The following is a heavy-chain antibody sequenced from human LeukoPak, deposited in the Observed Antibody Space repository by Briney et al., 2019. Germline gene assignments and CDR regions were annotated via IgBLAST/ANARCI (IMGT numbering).Heavy chain of an antibody. CDR1: GGSIADYY. V-gene: IGHV4-4*07. CDR2: IYSSGIT. J-gene: IGHJ4*02. Sequence: SETLSLTCTVSGGSIADYYWSWIRQPAGKGLEWIGRIYSSGITNYNPSLKSRVTMSVDTSKNQVSLKLSSVTAADTAMYYCAISSSWYFDYWGQGTLVTVSS. CDR3: AISSSWYFDY. D-gene: IGHD6-13*01.